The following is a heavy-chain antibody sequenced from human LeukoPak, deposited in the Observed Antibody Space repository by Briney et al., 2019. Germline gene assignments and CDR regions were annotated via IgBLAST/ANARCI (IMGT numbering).Heavy chain of an antibody. CDR2: ITSSSSYI. J-gene: IGHJ4*02. Sequence: GGSLRLSCAASQFTFSNYGMTWVRQAPGKGLEWVSSITSSSSYIYYADSVKGRFTISRDNAKNSLYLQMNSLRAEDTAVYYCARHVVAVGFDYWGQGTLVTVSS. D-gene: IGHD3-22*01. V-gene: IGHV3-21*01. CDR1: QFTFSNYG. CDR3: ARHVVAVGFDY.